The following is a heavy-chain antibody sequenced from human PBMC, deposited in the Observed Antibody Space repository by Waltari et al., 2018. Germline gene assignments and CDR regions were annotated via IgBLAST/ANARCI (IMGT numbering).Heavy chain of an antibody. CDR3: ATDLILGSGSLGY. D-gene: IGHD1-26*01. CDR1: GFNFSSYA. J-gene: IGHJ4*02. V-gene: IGHV3-33*08. CDR2: IWYDVSNK. Sequence: VQLLESGGGLVQPGGSLRLSCAASGFNFSSYALGWVRQAPGKGLEWVSVIWYDVSNKYYADSVKGRFTISRDNSKNTLYLQMDSLRAEDTAVYYCATDLILGSGSLGYWGQGTLVTVSS.